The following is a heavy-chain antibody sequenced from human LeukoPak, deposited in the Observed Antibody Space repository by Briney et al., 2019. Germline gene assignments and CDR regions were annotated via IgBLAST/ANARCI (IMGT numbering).Heavy chain of an antibody. J-gene: IGHJ6*02. CDR3: ARGSLGITMIVHYYYGMDV. CDR1: GYTFISHA. D-gene: IGHD3-22*01. CDR2: MNPNSGNT. V-gene: IGHV1-8*02. Sequence: RWASVKVSCKASGYTFISHAMHWVRQAPGQRLEWMGWMNPNSGNTGYAQKFQGRVTMTRNTSISTAYMELSSLRSEDTAVYYCARGSLGITMIVHYYYGMDVWGQGTTVTVSS.